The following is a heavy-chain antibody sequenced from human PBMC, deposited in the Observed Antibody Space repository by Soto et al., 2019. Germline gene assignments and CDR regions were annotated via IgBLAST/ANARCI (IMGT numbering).Heavy chain of an antibody. Sequence: SETLSLTCTVSGGSISSYYWSWIRQPPGKGLEWIGYIYYGGSTNYNPSLKSRVTISVDTSKNQFSLKLSSVTAADTAVYYCAIRIQLWDIDYFDYWGQGTLVTVSS. J-gene: IGHJ4*02. D-gene: IGHD5-18*01. CDR2: IYYGGST. CDR1: GGSISSYY. V-gene: IGHV4-59*08. CDR3: AIRIQLWDIDYFDY.